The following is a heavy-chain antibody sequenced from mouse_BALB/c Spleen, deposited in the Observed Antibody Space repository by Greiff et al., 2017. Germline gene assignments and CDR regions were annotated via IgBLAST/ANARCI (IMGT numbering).Heavy chain of an antibody. Sequence: EVKLVESGGGLVKPGGSLKLSCAASGFTFSDYYMYWVRQTPEKRLEWVATISDGGSYTYYPDSVKGRFTISRDNAKNNLYLQMSSLKSEDTAMYYCARSLGDYWGQGTSVTVSS. V-gene: IGHV5-4*02. CDR1: GFTFSDYY. J-gene: IGHJ4*01. CDR3: ARSLGDY. CDR2: ISDGGSYT.